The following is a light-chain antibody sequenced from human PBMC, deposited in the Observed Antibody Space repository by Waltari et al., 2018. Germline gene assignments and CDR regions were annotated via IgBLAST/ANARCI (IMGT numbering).Light chain of an antibody. Sequence: SYELTQPPSVSVSPGQTARITCSGDALPKQFAFWYQQKSGQAPVVVIYKDTERHSGIPDRSSGSSSGTTVTLTISGAQAEDEADYYCQSGDSSGVVVFGGGTKLTVL. CDR3: QSGDSSGVVV. V-gene: IGLV3-25*03. J-gene: IGLJ2*01. CDR2: KDT. CDR1: ALPKQF.